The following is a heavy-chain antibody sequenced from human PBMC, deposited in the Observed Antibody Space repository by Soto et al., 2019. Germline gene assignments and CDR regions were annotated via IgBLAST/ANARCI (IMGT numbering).Heavy chain of an antibody. V-gene: IGHV4-34*01. CDR3: ARGPLDRGSWAYYYYYYGMDV. Sequence: PSETLTLTCAVYGGSFSGYYWSWIRQPPGKGLEWIGEINHSGSTNYNPSLKSRVTISVDTSKNQFSLKLSSVTAADTAVYYCARGPLDRGSWAYYYYYYGMDVWGQGTTVTVSS. J-gene: IGHJ6*02. CDR1: GGSFSGYY. D-gene: IGHD6-13*01. CDR2: INHSGST.